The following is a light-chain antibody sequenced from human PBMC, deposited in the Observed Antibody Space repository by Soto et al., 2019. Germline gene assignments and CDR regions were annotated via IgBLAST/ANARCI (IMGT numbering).Light chain of an antibody. CDR3: DSYTTSSTYV. CDR1: TSDVGSYNR. CDR2: DVG. V-gene: IGLV2-18*02. J-gene: IGLJ1*01. Sequence: QSVLTQPPSVSGSPGQSLTISCTGTTSDVGSYNRVSWYQQTPGTAPKLIIYDVGSRPSGVPDRFSGSKSGNTASLTISGLQAEDEPDYYCDSYTTSSTYVFGTGTKLTVL.